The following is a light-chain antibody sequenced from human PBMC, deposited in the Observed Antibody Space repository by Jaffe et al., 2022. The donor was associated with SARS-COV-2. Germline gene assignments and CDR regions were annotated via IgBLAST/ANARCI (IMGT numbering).Light chain of an antibody. CDR1: QSISIW. CDR3: QQYDAYPWT. Sequence: DIQMTQSPSTLSASVGDRVTITCRASQSISIWLAWYQQKPGKAPNLLIYKASSLESGVPSRFSGSGSGTEFALTISSLQPDDFATYHCQQYDAYPWTFGQGTKVEIK. V-gene: IGKV1-5*03. J-gene: IGKJ1*01. CDR2: KAS.